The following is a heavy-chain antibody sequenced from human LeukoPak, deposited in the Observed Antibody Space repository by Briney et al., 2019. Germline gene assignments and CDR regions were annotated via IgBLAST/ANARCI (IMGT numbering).Heavy chain of an antibody. CDR3: AREAVVVAAPDAFDI. J-gene: IGHJ3*02. CDR1: GGSISSGDYY. V-gene: IGHV4-30-4*08. CDR2: IYYSGST. D-gene: IGHD2-15*01. Sequence: SQTLSLTCTVSGGSISSGDYYWSWIRQPPGKGLGWIGYIYYSGSTYYNPSLKSRVTISVDTSKNQFSLKLSSVTAADTAVYYCAREAVVVAAPDAFDIWGQGTMVTVSS.